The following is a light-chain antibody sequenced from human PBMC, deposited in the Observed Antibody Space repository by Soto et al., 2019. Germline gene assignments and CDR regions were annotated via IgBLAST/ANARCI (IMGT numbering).Light chain of an antibody. Sequence: EIVLTQSPGTLSLSPGERATLSCRASQTVGRSLAWYQQKPGQAPRLLIYGASSRATGIPDRFSGSGSGTDFTLTISRLEPEDFAVYYCQQYGSSPITFGQGTKVDIK. CDR3: QQYGSSPIT. CDR1: QTVGRS. V-gene: IGKV3-20*01. J-gene: IGKJ1*01. CDR2: GAS.